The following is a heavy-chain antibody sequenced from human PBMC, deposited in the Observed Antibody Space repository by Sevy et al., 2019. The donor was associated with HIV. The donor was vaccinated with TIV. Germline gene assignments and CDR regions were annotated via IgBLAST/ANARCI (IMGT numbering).Heavy chain of an antibody. D-gene: IGHD4-17*01. Sequence: GGSLRLSCAVSGFTLTTYAMHWVRQAPGKGLEWMALISYDGSDKYYADSVKGRFTISRDNFKNTLYLQMNSLTTEDTAVYYCARPRANYVDHYFFYAMDVWGQGTTVTVSS. CDR1: GFTLTTYA. J-gene: IGHJ6*02. CDR3: ARPRANYVDHYFFYAMDV. V-gene: IGHV3-30-3*01. CDR2: ISYDGSDK.